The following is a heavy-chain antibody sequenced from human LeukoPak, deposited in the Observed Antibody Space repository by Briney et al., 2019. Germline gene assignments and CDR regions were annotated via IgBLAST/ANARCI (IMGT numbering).Heavy chain of an antibody. V-gene: IGHV3-30*18. CDR3: AKDLGIIGYFDY. J-gene: IGHJ4*02. CDR1: GFTFSSYG. CDR2: ISYDGSNK. D-gene: IGHD2-15*01. Sequence: SGGSLRLSCAASGFTFSSYGMHWVRQAPGKGLEWVAVISYDGSNKYYADSVKGRFTISRDNSKNTLYLQMNGLRAEDTAVYYCAKDLGIIGYFDYWGQGTLVTVSS.